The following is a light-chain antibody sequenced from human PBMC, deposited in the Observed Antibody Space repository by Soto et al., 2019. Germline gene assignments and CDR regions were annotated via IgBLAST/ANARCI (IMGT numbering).Light chain of an antibody. J-gene: IGKJ5*01. V-gene: IGKV3-15*01. CDR3: QQYNNWS. Sequence: EIVMTQSPATLSVPPGERATLSCRASQSVSSNFAWYQQKPGQAPRLLIYDASTRATGIPARFSGSGSGTEFTLTISSLQSEDFAVYYCQQYNNWSFGQGTRLEIK. CDR1: QSVSSN. CDR2: DAS.